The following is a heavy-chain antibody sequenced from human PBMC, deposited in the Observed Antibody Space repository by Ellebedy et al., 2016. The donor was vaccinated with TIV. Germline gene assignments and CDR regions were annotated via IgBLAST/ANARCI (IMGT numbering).Heavy chain of an antibody. V-gene: IGHV3-30*19. J-gene: IGHJ4*02. D-gene: IGHD3-16*02. CDR2: IWYDGSNK. CDR1: GFTFSSYG. Sequence: GESLKISXAASGFTFSSYGMHWVRQAPGKGLEWVAVIWYDGSNKYYADSVKGRFTISRDNSKNTLYLQMNSLRAEDTAVYYCARDRRGYDYVWGSYRLPHDYWGQGTLVTVSS. CDR3: ARDRRGYDYVWGSYRLPHDY.